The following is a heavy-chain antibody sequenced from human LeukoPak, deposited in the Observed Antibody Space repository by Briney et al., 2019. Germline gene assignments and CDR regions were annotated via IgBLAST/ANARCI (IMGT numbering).Heavy chain of an antibody. CDR1: GGSFSGYY. CDR2: INHSGST. D-gene: IGHD1-26*01. V-gene: IGHV4-34*01. Sequence: SETLSLTCAVYGGSFSGYYWSWLRQPPGKGLEWIGEINHSGSTNYNPSLKSRVTISVDTSKNQFSLTVTSVTAADTAVYYCARTPTWENDHWGQGTLVTVSS. CDR3: ARTPTWENDH. J-gene: IGHJ5*02.